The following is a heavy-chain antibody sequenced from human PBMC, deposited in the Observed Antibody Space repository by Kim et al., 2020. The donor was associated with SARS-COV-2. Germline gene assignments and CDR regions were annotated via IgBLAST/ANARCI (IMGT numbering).Heavy chain of an antibody. J-gene: IGHJ5*02. V-gene: IGHV3-48*02. Sequence: GGSLRLSCAASGFTFSSYSMNWVRQAPGKGLEWVSYISSSSTIYYADSVKGRFTISRDNAKNSLYLQMNSLRDEDTAVYYCARGVAWFGDINWFDPWGQGTLVTVSS. CDR2: ISSSSTI. D-gene: IGHD3-10*01. CDR3: ARGVAWFGDINWFDP. CDR1: GFTFSSYS.